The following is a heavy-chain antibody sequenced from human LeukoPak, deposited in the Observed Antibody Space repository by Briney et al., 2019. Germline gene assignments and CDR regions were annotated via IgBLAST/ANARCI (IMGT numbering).Heavy chain of an antibody. J-gene: IGHJ4*02. D-gene: IGHD6-13*01. V-gene: IGHV4-34*01. Sequence: SETLSLTCAVYGGSFSGYYWSWIRQPPGKGLEWIGEINHSGSTNYNPSLKSRVTISVDTSKNQFSLKLSSVTAADTAVYYCARMPSDSSSWKTDYWGRGTLVTVSS. CDR2: INHSGST. CDR1: GGSFSGYY. CDR3: ARMPSDSSSWKTDY.